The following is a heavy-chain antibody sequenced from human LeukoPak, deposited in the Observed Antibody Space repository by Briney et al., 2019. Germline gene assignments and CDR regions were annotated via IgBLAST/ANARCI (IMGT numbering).Heavy chain of an antibody. CDR2: MNPNSGNT. CDR1: GYTFTSYD. CDR3: ARDPPESHSSGLPPNY. Sequence: ASVKVSCKASGYTFTSYDINWVRQATGQGLEWMGWMNPNSGNTGYAQKFQGRVTMTRNTSISTAYMELSSLRSEDTAVYYCARDPPESHSSGLPPNYWGQGTLVTVSS. V-gene: IGHV1-8*01. D-gene: IGHD3-22*01. J-gene: IGHJ4*02.